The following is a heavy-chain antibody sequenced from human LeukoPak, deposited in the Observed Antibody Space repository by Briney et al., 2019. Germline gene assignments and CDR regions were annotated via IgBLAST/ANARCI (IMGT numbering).Heavy chain of an antibody. CDR1: GFTVSSNY. J-gene: IGHJ4*02. V-gene: IGHV3-66*01. CDR2: IHSGGST. Sequence: QAGGSLRLSCAASGFTVSSNYMSWVRQAPGKGLEWVSVIHSGGSTYYADSVKGRFTISRDNSKNTLDLQMNSLRAEDTAVYYCAKSGLNRFDYWGQGTLVTVSS. D-gene: IGHD2-15*01. CDR3: AKSGLNRFDY.